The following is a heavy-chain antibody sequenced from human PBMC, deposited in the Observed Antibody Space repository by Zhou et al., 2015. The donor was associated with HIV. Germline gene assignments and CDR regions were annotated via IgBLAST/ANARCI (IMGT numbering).Heavy chain of an antibody. V-gene: IGHV1-69*01. CDR1: GGTFSSYA. J-gene: IGHJ5*02. D-gene: IGHD2-2*01. Sequence: LVQSGTEVRKPGSSVNVSCKASGGTFSSYAISWVRQAPGQGLEWMGGIIPIFGTANYAQKFQGRVTITADESTSTAYMELSSLRSEDTAVYYCARGTYCSSTSCYGFDPWGQGTLVTVSS. CDR3: ARGTYCSSTSCYGFDP. CDR2: IIPIFGTA.